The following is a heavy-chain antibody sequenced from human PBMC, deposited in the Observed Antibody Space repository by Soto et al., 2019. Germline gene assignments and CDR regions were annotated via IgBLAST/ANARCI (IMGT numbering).Heavy chain of an antibody. CDR1: GGSVSSNSAA. D-gene: IGHD7-27*01. CDR2: TYYRSKWYN. CDR3: ARGKVWGEYYFHH. J-gene: IGHJ4*01. Sequence: SQAIPLTCAISGGSVSSNSAAWNWIRQSPSRGLEWLGRTYYRSKWYNDYAVSVKSRITINPDTSKNQFSLQLNSVTPDDTALYYCARGKVWGEYYFHHGLHGTPVPLSS. V-gene: IGHV6-1*01.